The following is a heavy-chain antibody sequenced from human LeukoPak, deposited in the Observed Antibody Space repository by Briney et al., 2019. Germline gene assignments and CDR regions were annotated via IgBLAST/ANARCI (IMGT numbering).Heavy chain of an antibody. CDR1: GGSFSGYY. CDR2: INHSGST. Sequence: SSETLSLTCAVYGGSFSGYYWSWIRQPPGKGLEWIGEINHSGSTNYNPSLKSRVTISVDTSKNQFSLKLSSVTAADTAVYYCARRHPGIAAAGVPRFRPWFDPWGQGTLVTVSS. J-gene: IGHJ5*02. CDR3: ARRHPGIAAAGVPRFRPWFDP. V-gene: IGHV4-34*01. D-gene: IGHD6-13*01.